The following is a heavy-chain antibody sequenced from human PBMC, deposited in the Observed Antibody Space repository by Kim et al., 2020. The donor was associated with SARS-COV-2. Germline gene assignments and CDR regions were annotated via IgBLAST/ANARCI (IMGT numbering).Heavy chain of an antibody. D-gene: IGHD6-19*01. CDR1: GFTFSSYG. CDR2: ISYDGSNK. Sequence: GGSLRLSCAASGFTFSSYGMHWVRQAPGKGLEWVAVISYDGSNKYYADSVKGRFTISRDNSKNTLYLQMNSLRAEDTAVYYCANPGGIAVVGAEYFQHWGQGTLVTVSS. J-gene: IGHJ1*01. V-gene: IGHV3-30*18. CDR3: ANPGGIAVVGAEYFQH.